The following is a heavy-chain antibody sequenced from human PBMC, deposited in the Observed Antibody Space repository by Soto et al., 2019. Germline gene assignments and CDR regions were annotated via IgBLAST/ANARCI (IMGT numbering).Heavy chain of an antibody. Sequence: QVQLVESGGGVVQPGRSLKLSCAASGFIFGRFGMHWVRQPPGKGLEWVAVIWNDGSNKRYADSVQGRFTISRDNSKNTLYQEMDSLRAEDTAVYYCARDHEGGFGVSVPAGFDYWGQGTLVIVSS. J-gene: IGHJ4*02. CDR2: IWNDGSNK. V-gene: IGHV3-33*01. CDR3: ARDHEGGFGVSVPAGFDY. CDR1: GFIFGRFG. D-gene: IGHD2-8*01.